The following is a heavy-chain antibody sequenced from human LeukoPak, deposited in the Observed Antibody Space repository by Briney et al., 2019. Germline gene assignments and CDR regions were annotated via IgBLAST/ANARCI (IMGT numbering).Heavy chain of an antibody. J-gene: IGHJ5*02. D-gene: IGHD3-10*01. Sequence: SQTLSLTCTVSGGSISSGGYYWSWIRQHPGKGLEWIGYIYYSGNTYYNPSLKSRATISVDTSKNQFSLKLSSVTAADTAVYYCARGSGSLWGWFDPWGQGTLVTVSS. V-gene: IGHV4-31*03. CDR1: GGSISSGGYY. CDR2: IYYSGNT. CDR3: ARGSGSLWGWFDP.